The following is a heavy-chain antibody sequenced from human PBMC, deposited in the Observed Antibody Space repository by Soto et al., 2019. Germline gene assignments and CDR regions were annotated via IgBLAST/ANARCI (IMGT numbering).Heavy chain of an antibody. Sequence: SETLSLTCTVSGGSISSYYWSWIRQPPGKGLEWIGYIYYSGSTNYNPSLKSRVTISVDTSKNQFSLKLSSVTAADTAVYYCARDSGYYFAYWGQGTLVTVSS. D-gene: IGHD3-22*01. V-gene: IGHV4-59*01. CDR2: IYYSGST. CDR3: ARDSGYYFAY. J-gene: IGHJ4*02. CDR1: GGSISSYY.